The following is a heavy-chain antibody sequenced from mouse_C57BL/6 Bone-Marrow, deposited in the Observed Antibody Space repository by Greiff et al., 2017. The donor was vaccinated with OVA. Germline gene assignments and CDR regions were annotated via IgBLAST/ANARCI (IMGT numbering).Heavy chain of an antibody. Sequence: QVQLQQPGAELVMPGASVKLSCKASGYTFTSHWMHWVKQRPGQGLEWIGEIDPSDSYTNYNQKFKGKSTLTVDKSSSTAYMQLSSLTSEDSAVYYCARDGFDYWGQGTTLTVSS. J-gene: IGHJ2*01. V-gene: IGHV1-69*01. CDR1: GYTFTSHW. D-gene: IGHD2-3*01. CDR3: ARDGFDY. CDR2: IDPSDSYT.